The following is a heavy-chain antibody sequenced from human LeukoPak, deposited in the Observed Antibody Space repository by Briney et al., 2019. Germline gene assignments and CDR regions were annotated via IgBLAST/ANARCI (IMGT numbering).Heavy chain of an antibody. CDR2: IIPILGIA. J-gene: IGHJ4*02. V-gene: IGHV1-69*04. CDR3: ASWSSGCYFDY. CDR1: GGTFSSYA. Sequence: SVKVSCKAFGGTFSSYAISWVRQAPGQGLEWMGRIIPILGIANYAQKFQGRVTITADKSTSTAYMELSSLRSEDTAVYYCASWSSGCYFDYWGQGTLVTVSS. D-gene: IGHD6-19*01.